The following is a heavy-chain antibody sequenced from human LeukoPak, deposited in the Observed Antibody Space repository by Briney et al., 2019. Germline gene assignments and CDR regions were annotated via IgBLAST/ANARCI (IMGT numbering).Heavy chain of an antibody. CDR3: AKGRPTVTTNHGEFGY. J-gene: IGHJ4*02. CDR1: GFTFSSYG. V-gene: IGHV3-30*18. Sequence: PGRSLRLSCAASGFTFSSYGMHWVRQAPGKGLEWVAVISYDGSNKFYADSVKGRFTISRDNSKNTLYLQMNSLKTEDTAVYYCAKGRPTVTTNHGEFGYWGQGTLVTVSS. CDR2: ISYDGSNK. D-gene: IGHD4-17*01.